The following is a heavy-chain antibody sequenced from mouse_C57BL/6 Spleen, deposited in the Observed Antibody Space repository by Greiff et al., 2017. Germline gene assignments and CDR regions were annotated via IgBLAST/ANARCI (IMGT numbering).Heavy chain of an antibody. CDR3: VRRISEYCAMDY. J-gene: IGHJ4*01. CDR1: GFTFNTYA. V-gene: IGHV10-3*01. CDR2: LRSKSSNYAT. Sequence: EVKLVESGGGLVQPKGSLKLSCAASGFTFNTYAMHWVRQAPGKGLEWVARLRSKSSNYATYYADSVKDRFTISRDDSQSMLYLQMNNLKTEDTAMYYCVRRISEYCAMDYWGQGTSVTVSS.